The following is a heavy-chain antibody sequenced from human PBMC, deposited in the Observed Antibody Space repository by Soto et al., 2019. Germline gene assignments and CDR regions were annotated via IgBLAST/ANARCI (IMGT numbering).Heavy chain of an antibody. CDR3: TRDIVVVPAAMRGGYFDY. CDR2: IRSKAYGGTT. CDR1: GFTFGDYA. V-gene: IGHV3-49*03. Sequence: GGSLRLSCTASGFTFGDYAMSWFRQAPGKGLEWVGFIRSKAYGGTTEYAASVKGRFTISRDDSKSIAYLQMNSLKTEDTAVYYCTRDIVVVPAAMRGGYFDYWGQGTLVTVSS. J-gene: IGHJ4*02. D-gene: IGHD2-2*01.